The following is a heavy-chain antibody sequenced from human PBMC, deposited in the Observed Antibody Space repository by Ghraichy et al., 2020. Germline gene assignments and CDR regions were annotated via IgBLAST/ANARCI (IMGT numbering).Heavy chain of an antibody. CDR1: GGTFSSYA. J-gene: IGHJ4*02. CDR2: IIPIFGTA. Sequence: SVKVSCKASGGTFSSYAISWVRQAPGQGLEWMGGIIPIFGTANYAQKFQGRVTITTDESTSTAYMELSSLRSEDTAVYYCASTTVTTLIVHYFDYWGQGTLVTVSS. D-gene: IGHD4-17*01. V-gene: IGHV1-69*05. CDR3: ASTTVTTLIVHYFDY.